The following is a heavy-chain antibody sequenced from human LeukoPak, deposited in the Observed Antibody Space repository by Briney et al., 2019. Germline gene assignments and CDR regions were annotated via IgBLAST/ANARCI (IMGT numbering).Heavy chain of an antibody. CDR3: ARGPKGVYYGSGSYSPPLPYYFDY. CDR1: GFTFSSYE. D-gene: IGHD3-10*01. J-gene: IGHJ4*02. CDR2: ISSSGSTI. Sequence: PGGSLRLSCAASGFTFSSYEMNWVRQAPGKGLEWVSYISSSGSTIYYADSVKGRFTISRDNAKNSLYLQMNSLRAEDTAVYYCARGPKGVYYGSGSYSPPLPYYFDYWGQGTLVTVSS. V-gene: IGHV3-48*03.